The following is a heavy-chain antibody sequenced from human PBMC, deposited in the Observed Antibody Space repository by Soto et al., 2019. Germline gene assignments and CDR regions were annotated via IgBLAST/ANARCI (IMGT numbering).Heavy chain of an antibody. CDR2: INGGNGPT. CDR3: VKRTAGRDYYFDY. CDR1: GLPFSHYT. Sequence: PGGSLRLCCAASGLPFSHYTMSWVRQLPGKGLEWVSGINGGNGPTYYADSVKGRFTISRDNSRNTLFLQMNSLRAEDTAVYYCVKRTAGRDYYFDYWGQGTLVTVSS. J-gene: IGHJ4*02. D-gene: IGHD6-19*01. V-gene: IGHV3-23*01.